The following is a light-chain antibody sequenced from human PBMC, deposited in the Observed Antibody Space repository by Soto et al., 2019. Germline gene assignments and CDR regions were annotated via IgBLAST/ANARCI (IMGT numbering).Light chain of an antibody. V-gene: IGKV3D-15*01. CDR3: QQYRSWPRT. J-gene: IGKJ1*01. CDR1: QSVSSN. CDR2: GIS. Sequence: EIVMTQSPSTLSVSQGERATLSCRASQSVSSNLAWYQQKPGQAPRLLIYGISTRATGVPDRFSGSGSGTDFTLTISRLEPEDFAVYYCQQYRSWPRTFGQGSNVDIK.